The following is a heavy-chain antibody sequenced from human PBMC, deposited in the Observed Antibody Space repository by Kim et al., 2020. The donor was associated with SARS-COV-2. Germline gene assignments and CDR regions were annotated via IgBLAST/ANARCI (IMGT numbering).Heavy chain of an antibody. V-gene: IGHV3-23*03. CDR3: AKGGGSACGVVEGFDS. D-gene: IGHD2-21*01. Sequence: GGYLRLSCAASGFTFNNCAMSWVRQAPGKGLEWVSVIYRGTTRTYYADSVKGRFTLSRDDYKNTVYLQMNGLRAEDTAVYYCAKGGGSACGVVEGFDSWGQGTLVPVSS. J-gene: IGHJ5*01. CDR1: GFTFNNCA. CDR2: IYRGTTRT.